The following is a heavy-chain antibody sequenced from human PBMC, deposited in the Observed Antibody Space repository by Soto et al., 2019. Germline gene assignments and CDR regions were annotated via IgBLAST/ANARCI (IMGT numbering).Heavy chain of an antibody. V-gene: IGHV3-53*02. CDR2: IYSGGSI. Sequence: EVQLVETGGGLIQPGGSLRLSCAASGFNITNNYMSWVRQAPGKGLEWVSFIYSGGSIYYEDSVKGRFSISRDISKNTLFLQMNSLLAEDTAVYYCARSYDSSGYYPGSFDYWGQGTLVTVSS. D-gene: IGHD3-22*01. CDR1: GFNITNNY. J-gene: IGHJ4*02. CDR3: ARSYDSSGYYPGSFDY.